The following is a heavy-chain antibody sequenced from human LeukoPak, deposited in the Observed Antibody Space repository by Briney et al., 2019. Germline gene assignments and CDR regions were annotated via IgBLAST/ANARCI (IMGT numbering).Heavy chain of an antibody. CDR1: GFTFSSYG. V-gene: IGHV3-30*18. CDR3: AKESSGYYDSSGYSKHFDY. Sequence: GGSLRLSCAASGFTFSSYGMHWVRQAPGKGLEWVAVISYDGSNKYYADSVKGRFTISRDNSKNTLYLQMNSLRAEDTAVYYCAKESSGYYDSSGYSKHFDYWGQGTLVTVSS. D-gene: IGHD3-22*01. J-gene: IGHJ4*02. CDR2: ISYDGSNK.